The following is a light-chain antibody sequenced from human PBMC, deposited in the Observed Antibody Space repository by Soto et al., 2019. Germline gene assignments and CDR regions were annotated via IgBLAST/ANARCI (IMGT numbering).Light chain of an antibody. V-gene: IGKV1-5*01. Sequence: DIQMTQTPSTLSASVVDRVTITCRASQTIFNWLAWYQRKPGRAPNLLIYDASSLQSGVPSTFSGSGSGTDFTLTISSLEPEDFAVYYCQQRSNWITFGQGTRLEIK. CDR2: DAS. J-gene: IGKJ5*01. CDR1: QTIFNW. CDR3: QQRSNWIT.